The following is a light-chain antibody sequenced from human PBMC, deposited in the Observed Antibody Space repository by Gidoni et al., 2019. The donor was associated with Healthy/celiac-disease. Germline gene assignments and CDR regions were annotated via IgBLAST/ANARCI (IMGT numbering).Light chain of an antibody. J-gene: IGLJ1*01. Sequence: QSVLTQPPSASGTHGQRVTISCSGSSSNIGRNYVYWYQQLPGTAPKLLIYSNNQRPSGVPDRFSGSKSGTSASLAISGLRSEDEADYYCAAWDDSLSGYVFGTGTKVTVL. CDR1: SSNIGRNY. CDR3: AAWDDSLSGYV. CDR2: SNN. V-gene: IGLV1-47*02.